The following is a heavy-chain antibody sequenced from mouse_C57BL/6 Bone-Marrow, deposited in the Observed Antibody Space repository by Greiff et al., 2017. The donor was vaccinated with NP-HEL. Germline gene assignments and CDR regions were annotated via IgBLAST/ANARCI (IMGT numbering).Heavy chain of an antibody. Sequence: QVQLKQPGAELVKPGASVKLSCKASGYTFTSYWMHWVKQRPGQGLEWIGMIHPNSGSTNYNEKFKSKATLTVDKSSSTAYMQLSSLTSEDSAVYYCARFYYGNLFDYWGQGTTLTVSS. CDR2: IHPNSGST. CDR1: GYTFTSYW. CDR3: ARFYYGNLFDY. J-gene: IGHJ2*01. V-gene: IGHV1-64*01. D-gene: IGHD2-1*01.